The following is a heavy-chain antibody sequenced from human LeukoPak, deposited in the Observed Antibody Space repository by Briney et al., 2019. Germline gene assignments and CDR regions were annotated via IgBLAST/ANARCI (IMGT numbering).Heavy chain of an antibody. J-gene: IGHJ4*02. Sequence: GGSLRLSCAASGFTFSNYAMSWVRQAPGKGLEWVSAISGSGGSTYYADSVKGRFTISRDNSKNTLYLQMNSLRAEDTAVYYCAKDREITFGGVIVFDYWGQGTLVTVSS. CDR1: GFTFSNYA. CDR2: ISGSGGST. D-gene: IGHD3-16*02. V-gene: IGHV3-23*01. CDR3: AKDREITFGGVIVFDY.